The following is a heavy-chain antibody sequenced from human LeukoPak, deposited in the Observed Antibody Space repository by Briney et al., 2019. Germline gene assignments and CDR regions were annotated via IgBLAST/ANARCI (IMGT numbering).Heavy chain of an antibody. Sequence: PGGSLRLSCEASGFTFSNKVMTWVRQAPGKGLEWVTNINQDGGGKYYVDSVNGRFTISRDNAKNSLYLQLNSLRAEDTAVYYCARDGWGGYLDSWGQGTLVTVSS. J-gene: IGHJ4*02. D-gene: IGHD3-16*01. CDR1: GFTFSNKV. CDR2: INQDGGGK. V-gene: IGHV3-7*01. CDR3: ARDGWGGYLDS.